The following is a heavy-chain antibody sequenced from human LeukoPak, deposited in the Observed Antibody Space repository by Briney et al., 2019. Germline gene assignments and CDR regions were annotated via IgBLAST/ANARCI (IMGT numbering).Heavy chain of an antibody. CDR1: GYTFTSYD. J-gene: IGHJ6*03. Sequence: GASVKVSCKASGYTFTSYDINWVRQATGQGLEWMGWMNPNSGNTGYAQKLQGRVTMTTDTSTSTAYMELRSLRSDDTAVYYCARSSRITIFGVAPYYYYYMDVWGKGTTVTVSS. CDR2: MNPNSGNT. V-gene: IGHV1-8*01. D-gene: IGHD3-3*01. CDR3: ARSSRITIFGVAPYYYYYMDV.